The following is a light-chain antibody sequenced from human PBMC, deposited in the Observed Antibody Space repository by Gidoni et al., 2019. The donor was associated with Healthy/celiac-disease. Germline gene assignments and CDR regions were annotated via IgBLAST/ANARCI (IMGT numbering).Light chain of an antibody. CDR3: QQYNSYPPFT. Sequence: DIQKTQSPSTLSASVGDRVTITCRASQSISSWLAWYQQTPGKAPKLLIYDASSLESGVPSRFSGSGSGTEFTLTISSLQPDDFATYYCQQYNSYPPFTFGPGTKVEIK. J-gene: IGKJ3*01. V-gene: IGKV1-5*01. CDR1: QSISSW. CDR2: DAS.